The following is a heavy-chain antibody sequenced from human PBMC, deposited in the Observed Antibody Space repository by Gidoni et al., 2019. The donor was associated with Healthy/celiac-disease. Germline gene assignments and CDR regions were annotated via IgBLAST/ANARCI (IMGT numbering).Heavy chain of an antibody. CDR2: IYYSGST. CDR1: GGSISSSSYY. CDR3: ARPYCSGGSCYHLFDY. V-gene: IGHV4-39*01. D-gene: IGHD2-15*01. J-gene: IGHJ4*02. Sequence: QLQLQESGPGLVKPSETLSLTCTVSGGSISSSSYYWGWIRQPPGKGLEWIGSIYYSGSTYYNPSLKSRVTISVDTSKNQFSLKLSSVTAADTAVYYCARPYCSGGSCYHLFDYWGQGTLVTVSS.